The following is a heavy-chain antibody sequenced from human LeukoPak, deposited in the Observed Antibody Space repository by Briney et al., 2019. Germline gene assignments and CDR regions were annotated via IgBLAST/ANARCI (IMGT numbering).Heavy chain of an antibody. Sequence: TLFLTCTISGHTISSGDYYWDWLRQPPGKGLESIGYISYSGSTYFNPSRRSRVTISIHTSEHQFSLKLSSVTAADTAVYYFARETYYYDTSGLPHYYMDVCGKATAVTASS. J-gene: IGHJ6*03. V-gene: IGHV4-30-4*08. D-gene: IGHD3-22*01. CDR1: GHTISSGDYY. CDR3: ARETYYYDTSGLPHYYMDV. CDR2: ISYSGST.